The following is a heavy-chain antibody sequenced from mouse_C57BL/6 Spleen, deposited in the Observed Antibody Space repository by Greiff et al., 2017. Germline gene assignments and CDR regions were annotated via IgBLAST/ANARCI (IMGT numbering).Heavy chain of an antibody. CDR1: GYAFSSSW. D-gene: IGHD2-3*01. J-gene: IGHJ3*01. V-gene: IGHV1-82*01. CDR2: IYPGDGDT. CDR3: ACALYDGYCGFAY. Sequence: QVQLQQSGPELVKPGASVKISCKASGYAFSSSWMNWVKQRPGKGLEWIGRIYPGDGDTNYNGKFKGQATLTADKSSSTAYMQLSSLTSEDSAVYFCACALYDGYCGFAYWGQGTLVTVSA.